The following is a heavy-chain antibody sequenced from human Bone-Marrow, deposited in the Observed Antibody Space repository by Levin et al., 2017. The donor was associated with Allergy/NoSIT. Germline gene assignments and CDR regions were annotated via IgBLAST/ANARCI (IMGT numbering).Heavy chain of an antibody. D-gene: IGHD2-8*02. Sequence: PGGSLRLSCAATGFTFNAYSMSWVRQAPGKGLEWVSTLTPGGDSTYYADAVKGRFPISRDNAKSTLFFKMNTVRVEDTAVFYCARFAGASTGNFAYNIWGQGTKVTVSS. CDR3: ARFAGASTGNFAYNI. J-gene: IGHJ3*02. V-gene: IGHV3-23*01. CDR2: LTPGGDST. CDR1: GFTFNAYS.